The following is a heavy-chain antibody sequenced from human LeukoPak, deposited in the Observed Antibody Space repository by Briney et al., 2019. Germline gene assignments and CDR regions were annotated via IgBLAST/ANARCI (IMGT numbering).Heavy chain of an antibody. V-gene: IGHV3-30*03. CDR3: AREAYDSSGYGDAFDI. CDR2: ISYDGSNK. Sequence: GGSLRLSCAASGFTFSSYGMHWVRQAPGKGLEWVAVISYDGSNKYYADSVKGRFTISRDNSKNTLYLQMNSLRAEDTAVYYCAREAYDSSGYGDAFDIWGQGTMVTVSS. CDR1: GFTFSSYG. D-gene: IGHD3-22*01. J-gene: IGHJ3*02.